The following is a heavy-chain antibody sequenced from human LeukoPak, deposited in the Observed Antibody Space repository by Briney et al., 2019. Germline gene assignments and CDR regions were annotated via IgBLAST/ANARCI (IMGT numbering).Heavy chain of an antibody. CDR2: INHSGST. Sequence: SETLSLTCAVYGGSFSGYYWSWIRQPPGKGLEWIGEINHSGSTNYNPSLKSRVTISVDTSKNQFSLKLSSVTAADTAVYYCARGKGGYIYVGIRFDYWGQGTLVTVSS. D-gene: IGHD5-12*01. CDR1: GGSFSGYY. J-gene: IGHJ4*02. V-gene: IGHV4-34*01. CDR3: ARGKGGYIYVGIRFDY.